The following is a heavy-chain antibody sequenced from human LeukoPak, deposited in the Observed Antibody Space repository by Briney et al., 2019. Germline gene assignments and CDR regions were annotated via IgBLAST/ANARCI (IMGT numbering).Heavy chain of an antibody. CDR3: AGGLTRYSDWLLRRRYNWFDP. J-gene: IGHJ5*02. CDR2: INPSGGST. Sequence: GASVKVSCKASGYTFTSYYMHWVRQAPGQGLEWMGIINPSGGSTSYAQKFQGRVTLTRNTSISTAYMELSSLRSEDTAVYYCAGGLTRYSDWLLRRRYNWFDPWGQGTLVTVSS. D-gene: IGHD3-9*01. CDR1: GYTFTSYY. V-gene: IGHV1-46*01.